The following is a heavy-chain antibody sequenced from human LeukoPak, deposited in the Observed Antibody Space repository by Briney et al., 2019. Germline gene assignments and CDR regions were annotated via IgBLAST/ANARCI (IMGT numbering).Heavy chain of an antibody. D-gene: IGHD6-13*01. CDR3: ARRIAAGYYYMDV. Sequence: SETLSLTCTVSGGSISSHYWSWIRQPPGKGLEWIGYIYYSGSTNYNPSLKSRVTISVDTSKNQFSLKLSSVTAADTAVYYCARRIAAGYYYMDVWGKGTTVTVSS. CDR2: IYYSGST. J-gene: IGHJ6*03. V-gene: IGHV4-59*11. CDR1: GGSISSHY.